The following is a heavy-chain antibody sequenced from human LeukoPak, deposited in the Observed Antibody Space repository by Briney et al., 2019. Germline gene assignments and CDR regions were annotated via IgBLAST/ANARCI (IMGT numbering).Heavy chain of an antibody. CDR1: GYTFSDYY. D-gene: IGHD1-7*01. J-gene: IGHJ6*02. V-gene: IGHV1-2*02. Sequence: ASVKVSCKASGYTFSDYYMHWVRQAPGQGLEWMGWVNPKSGGTNYARSFQGRISLTTDTSISAAYLGLSRLTSDDTAVYYCATLHPGLAHLLNPNYRRMDAWGQGTTVTVSS. CDR2: VNPKSGGT. CDR3: ATLHPGLAHLLNPNYRRMDA.